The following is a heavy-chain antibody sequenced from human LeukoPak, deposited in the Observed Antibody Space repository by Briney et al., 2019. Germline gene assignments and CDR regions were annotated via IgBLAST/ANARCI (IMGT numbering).Heavy chain of an antibody. CDR3: AGGHCSSTSCYAFSNWFDP. V-gene: IGHV1-3*01. CDR2: INAGNGNT. CDR1: GYTFTSYA. D-gene: IGHD2-2*01. Sequence: GASVKVSCKASGYTFTSYAMHWVRQAPGQRLEWMGWINAGNGNTKYSQKFQGRVTITRDTSASTAYMELSSLRSEDMAVYYCAGGHCSSTSCYAFSNWFDPWGQGTLVTVSS. J-gene: IGHJ5*02.